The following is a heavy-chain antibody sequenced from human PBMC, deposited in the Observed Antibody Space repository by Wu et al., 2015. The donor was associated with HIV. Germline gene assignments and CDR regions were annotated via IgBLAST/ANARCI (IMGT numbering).Heavy chain of an antibody. CDR1: GYTFTDYG. V-gene: IGHV1-8*02. J-gene: IGHJ4*02. CDR2: MNPNSGNT. Sequence: QVQLVQSGAEVKKPGASVEVSCKASGYTFTDYGINWVRQATGQGLEWMGWMNPNSGNTGYAQKFQGRVTMTRNTSISTAYMELSSLRSEDTAMYYCARGRTLMYSSSWPYWGQGTLVTVSS. CDR3: ARGRTLMYSSSWPY. D-gene: IGHD6-13*01.